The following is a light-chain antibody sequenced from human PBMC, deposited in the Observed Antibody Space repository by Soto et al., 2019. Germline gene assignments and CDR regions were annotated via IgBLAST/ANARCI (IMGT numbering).Light chain of an antibody. CDR1: QIVSRRY. CDR3: QHRNNRPFS. CDR2: GAS. V-gene: IGKV3D-20*02. Sequence: EIGLTQSPGTLSLSPVERVTLSFVGMQIVSRRYLAWYQQKPRQAPRLLIYGASSRATGIPDRFSGSGSGTDFTLTISRLEPEDFAVYYCQHRNNRPFSFGPGTKVDI. J-gene: IGKJ3*01.